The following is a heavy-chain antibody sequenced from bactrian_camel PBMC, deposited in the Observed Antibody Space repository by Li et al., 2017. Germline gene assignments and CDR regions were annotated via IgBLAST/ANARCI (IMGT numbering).Heavy chain of an antibody. Sequence: VQLVESGGASVQAGGSLKLSCVADTYTYSLYAMAWFRQAPGKEREGVAAIGQHGDTSYADSVKGRFTISQDSDSNAVYQQMNSLKPEDTAIYSCAHASYCSGMGRFSRVTAWGQGTQVTVS. D-gene: IGHD2*01. CDR3: AHASYCSGMGRFSRVTA. CDR2: IGQHGDT. CDR1: TYTYSLYA. V-gene: IGHV3S53*01. J-gene: IGHJ4*01.